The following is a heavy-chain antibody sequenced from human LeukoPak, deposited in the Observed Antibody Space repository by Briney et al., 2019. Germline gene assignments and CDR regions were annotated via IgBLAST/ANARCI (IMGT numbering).Heavy chain of an antibody. D-gene: IGHD6-19*01. V-gene: IGHV5-51*01. J-gene: IGHJ6*02. Sequence: GESLKISCKGSGYRFTVQWISWVRQMPGKGLAWMGITYPSDSDTGYSRPFQGQVTISADKSISTAYLQWSSLKAPDTAMYYCPRHEAYSSGWFAMDVWGQGTTVTDSS. CDR1: GYRFTVQW. CDR3: PRHEAYSSGWFAMDV. CDR2: TYPSDSDT.